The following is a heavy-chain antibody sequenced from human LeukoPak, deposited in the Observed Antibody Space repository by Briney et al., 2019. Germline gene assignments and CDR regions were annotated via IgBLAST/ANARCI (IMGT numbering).Heavy chain of an antibody. V-gene: IGHV3-48*01. CDR2: ISSSSTI. CDR1: GFTFSSYS. J-gene: IGHJ4*02. Sequence: GSLRLSCAASGFTFSSYSMNWVRQAPGKGLEWVSYISSSSTIYYADSVKGRFTISRDNAKNSLYLQMNSLRAEDTAVYYCARDWDCSGGSCYFDYWGQGTLVTVSS. D-gene: IGHD2-15*01. CDR3: ARDWDCSGGSCYFDY.